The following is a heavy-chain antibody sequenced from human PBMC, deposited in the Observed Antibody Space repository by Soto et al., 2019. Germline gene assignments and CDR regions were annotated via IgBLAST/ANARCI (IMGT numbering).Heavy chain of an antibody. CDR2: IPGSGNYI. J-gene: IGHJ6*02. Sequence: PGGSLRLSCAASRFTFSTYTMHWVRQAPGKGLEWVSSIPGSGNYIYYADSVRGRFTLSRDSAKNSLYLQLNSLGAEDTAVYYCARDAYRATTFTTDYSYYGMDVWGQGTTVTVSS. CDR1: RFTFSTYT. V-gene: IGHV3-21*01. D-gene: IGHD1-1*01. CDR3: ARDAYRATTFTTDYSYYGMDV.